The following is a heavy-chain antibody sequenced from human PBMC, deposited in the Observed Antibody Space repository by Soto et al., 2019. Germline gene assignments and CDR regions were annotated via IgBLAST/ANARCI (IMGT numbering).Heavy chain of an antibody. CDR2: MNPNSGNT. Sequence: ASVKVSCKASGYTLTSYDINWVRQATGQGLEWMGWMNPNSGNTGYAQKFQGRVTMTRNTSISTAYMELSSLRSEDTAVYYCAREWKAAGPIYYFDYWGQGTLVTVSS. V-gene: IGHV1-8*01. D-gene: IGHD6-13*01. CDR1: GYTLTSYD. CDR3: AREWKAAGPIYYFDY. J-gene: IGHJ4*02.